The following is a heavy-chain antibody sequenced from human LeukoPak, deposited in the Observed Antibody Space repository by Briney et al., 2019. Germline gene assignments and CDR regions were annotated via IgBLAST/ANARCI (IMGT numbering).Heavy chain of an antibody. D-gene: IGHD6-13*01. CDR3: ARDRAAAGTMLPYY. Sequence: SVKVSCKVSGYTLTELSMHWVRQAPGQGLEWMGGIIPIFGTANYAQKFQGRVTITADESTSTAYMELSSLRFEDTAVYYCARDRAAAGTMLPYYWGQGTLVTVSS. J-gene: IGHJ4*02. CDR1: GYTLTELS. V-gene: IGHV1-69*13. CDR2: IIPIFGTA.